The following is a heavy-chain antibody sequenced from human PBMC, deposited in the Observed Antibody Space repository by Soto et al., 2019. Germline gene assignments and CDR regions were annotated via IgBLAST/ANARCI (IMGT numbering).Heavy chain of an antibody. J-gene: IGHJ5*02. CDR1: GYTFTSYA. Sequence: ASVKVSCKASGYTFTSYAMHWVRQAPGQRLEWMGWINAGNGNTKYSQKFQGRVTITRDTSASIAYMELSSLRSEDTAVYYCARGRVRGVNGFNWFDPWGQGTLVTVSS. V-gene: IGHV1-3*01. CDR3: ARGRVRGVNGFNWFDP. D-gene: IGHD3-10*01. CDR2: INAGNGNT.